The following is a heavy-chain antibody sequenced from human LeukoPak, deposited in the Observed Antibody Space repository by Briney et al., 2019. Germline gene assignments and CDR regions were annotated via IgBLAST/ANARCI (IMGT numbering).Heavy chain of an antibody. Sequence: PGGSLRLSCTVSGFTFSSNSWSWVRQAPGKGLEWVSGISGSGGATYYADSVKGRFTISRDDPHNTLYLQMNGLRAEDTAVYYCAKDHGTMIVVVTGSFDYWGQGTLVTVSS. CDR1: GFTFSSNS. J-gene: IGHJ4*02. CDR3: AKDHGTMIVVVTGSFDY. V-gene: IGHV3-23*01. CDR2: ISGSGGAT. D-gene: IGHD3-22*01.